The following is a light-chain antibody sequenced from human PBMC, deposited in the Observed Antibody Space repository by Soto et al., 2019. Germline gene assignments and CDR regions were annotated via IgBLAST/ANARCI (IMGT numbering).Light chain of an antibody. CDR1: QSVSTN. V-gene: IGKV3-15*01. Sequence: EVVLTQSPVTLSVSPGEGATLSCRASQSVSTNLAWYQQKPGQAPRLLIYGASTRATGIPARFSGSGSGTEFTLTISSLQSEDFALYYCHQYNNWPPGGTFGQGTKVEIK. CDR3: HQYNNWPPGGT. CDR2: GAS. J-gene: IGKJ1*01.